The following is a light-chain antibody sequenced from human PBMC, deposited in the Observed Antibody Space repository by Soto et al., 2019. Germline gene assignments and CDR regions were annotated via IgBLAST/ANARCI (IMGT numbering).Light chain of an antibody. V-gene: IGKV3-20*01. CDR2: GAS. CDR1: QSVDSTF. Sequence: EIVLTQSPGSLSLSPGERATLSCRASQSVDSTFFAWYQKKPGQAPRLLIYGASKRATGAPDRFSGSGSGTDFTLTIRRLEPEDFAVYYCQQYMSSVTFGQGTKVEI. J-gene: IGKJ1*01. CDR3: QQYMSSVT.